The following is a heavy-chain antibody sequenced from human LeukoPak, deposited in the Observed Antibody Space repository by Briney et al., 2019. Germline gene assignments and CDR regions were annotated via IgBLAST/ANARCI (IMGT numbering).Heavy chain of an antibody. V-gene: IGHV3-30-3*01. D-gene: IGHD2-2*01. J-gene: IGHJ6*02. Sequence: GGSLRLSCAASGFTFSSYAMHWVRQAPGKGLEWVAVISYDGSHKYYADSVKGRFTISRDNSKNTLYLEVNSLRAEDTAVYYCAKDLREYCSSTSCSLGYYGMDVWGQGTTVTVSS. CDR2: ISYDGSHK. CDR3: AKDLREYCSSTSCSLGYYGMDV. CDR1: GFTFSSYA.